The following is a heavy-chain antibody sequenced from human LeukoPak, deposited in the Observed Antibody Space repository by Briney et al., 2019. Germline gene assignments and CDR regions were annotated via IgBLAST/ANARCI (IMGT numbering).Heavy chain of an antibody. D-gene: IGHD3-3*01. J-gene: IGHJ4*02. CDR2: IYPGDSDT. V-gene: IGHV5-51*01. CDR3: ARQDVFWSGYYTPFDY. Sequence: TGESLKISCKGSGYSFTSYWIGWVRQMPGKGLEWMGIIYPGDSDTRYSPSFQGQVTISADKSISTAYLQWSSLKASDTAMYYCARQDVFWSGYYTPFDYWGREPWSPSPQ. CDR1: GYSFTSYW.